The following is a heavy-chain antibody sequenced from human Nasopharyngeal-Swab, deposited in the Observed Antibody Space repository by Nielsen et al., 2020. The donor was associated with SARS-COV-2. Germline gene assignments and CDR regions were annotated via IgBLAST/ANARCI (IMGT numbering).Heavy chain of an antibody. V-gene: IGHV1-24*01. CDR2: FDPEDGET. CDR1: GYTLTELS. D-gene: IGHD3-3*01. J-gene: IGHJ6*02. Sequence: ASVKVSCKVSGYTLTELSMHWVRQAPGKGLEWTGGFDPEDGETIYAQKFQGRVTMTEDTSTDKAYMELSSLRSEDAAVYYCATALTIFGADHYYYYYGMDVWGQGTTVTVSS. CDR3: ATALTIFGADHYYYYYGMDV.